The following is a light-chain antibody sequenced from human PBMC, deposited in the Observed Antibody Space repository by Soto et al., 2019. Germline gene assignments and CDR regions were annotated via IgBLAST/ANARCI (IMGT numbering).Light chain of an antibody. V-gene: IGKV4-1*01. CDR2: WAS. Sequence: DIVMTQSPDSLAVPLGERATINCKSSQSVLYSSNNKHFLAWYQQKPGQPPKLLIYWASTRESGVPDRFSGSGSGTDFTLTISSLQAEDVAVYYCQPYYITPFTFGPGTKVDIK. CDR1: QSVLYSSNNKHF. CDR3: QPYYITPFT. J-gene: IGKJ3*01.